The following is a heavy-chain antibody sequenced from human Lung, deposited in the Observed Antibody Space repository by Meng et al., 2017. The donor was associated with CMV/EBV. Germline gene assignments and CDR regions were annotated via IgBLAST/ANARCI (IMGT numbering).Heavy chain of an antibody. CDR2: ISTSATYI. D-gene: IGHD3-9*01. CDR3: AGHYDIWTGLSA. CDR1: GFTFSGYN. J-gene: IGHJ5*02. Sequence: GGSLRLSCAASGFTFSGYNMHWVRQAPGKGLEWVSSISTSATYIYYADSVKGRFTISRVNAKNSLFLQMNSLRAEDTAVYYCAGHYDIWTGLSAWGQGTLVTVSS. V-gene: IGHV3-21*06.